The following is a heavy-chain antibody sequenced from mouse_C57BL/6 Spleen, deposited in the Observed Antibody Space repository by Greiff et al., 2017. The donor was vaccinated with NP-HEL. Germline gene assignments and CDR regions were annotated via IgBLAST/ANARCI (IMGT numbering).Heavy chain of an antibody. Sequence: EVQLVESGEGLVKPGGSLKLSCAASGFTFSSYAMSWVRQTPGKRLEWVAYISSGGDYIYYADTVKGRFTISRDNARNTLYLQMSSLKSEDTAMYYCTREPRYGSGYFDYWGQGTTLTVSS. CDR3: TREPRYGSGYFDY. CDR2: ISSGGDYI. J-gene: IGHJ2*01. CDR1: GFTFSSYA. V-gene: IGHV5-9-1*02. D-gene: IGHD1-1*01.